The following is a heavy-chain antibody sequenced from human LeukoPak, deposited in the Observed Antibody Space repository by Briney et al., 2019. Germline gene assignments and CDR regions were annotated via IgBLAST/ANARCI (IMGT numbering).Heavy chain of an antibody. CDR3: ARDKGGVRGVMG. V-gene: IGHV3-30*07. Sequence: GSNKYYADSVKGRFTISRDNSKNSLYLQMNSLRAEDTAVYYCARDKGGVRGVMGWGQGTLVTVSS. J-gene: IGHJ4*02. D-gene: IGHD3-10*01. CDR2: GSNK.